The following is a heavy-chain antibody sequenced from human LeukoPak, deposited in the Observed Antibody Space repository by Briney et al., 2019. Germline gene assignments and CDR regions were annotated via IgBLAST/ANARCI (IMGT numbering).Heavy chain of an antibody. J-gene: IGHJ4*02. CDR1: GFTVSSNS. CDR2: IYSGGNT. CDR3: ARDWRIVDY. Sequence: PGGSLRLSCTVSGFTVSSNSMSWVRQAPGKGLEWVSFIYSGGNTHYSDSVKGRFTISRDNSKNTLYLQMNSLRAEDTAVHYCARDWRIVDYWGQGTLVTVSS. V-gene: IGHV3-53*01. D-gene: IGHD5-12*01.